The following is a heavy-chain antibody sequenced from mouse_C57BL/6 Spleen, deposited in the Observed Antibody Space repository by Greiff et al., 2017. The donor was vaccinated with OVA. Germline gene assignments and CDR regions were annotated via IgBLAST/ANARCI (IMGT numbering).Heavy chain of an antibody. CDR3: ARRNLLWAMDY. CDR2: IHPNSGST. V-gene: IGHV1-64*01. J-gene: IGHJ4*01. Sequence: VQLQQSGAELVKPGASVKLSCKASGYTFTSYWMHWVKQRPGQGLEWIGMIHPNSGSTNYNEKFKSKATLTVDKSSSTAYMQLSSLTSEDSAVYYCARRNLLWAMDYWGQGTSVTVSS. CDR1: GYTFTSYW. D-gene: IGHD2-1*01.